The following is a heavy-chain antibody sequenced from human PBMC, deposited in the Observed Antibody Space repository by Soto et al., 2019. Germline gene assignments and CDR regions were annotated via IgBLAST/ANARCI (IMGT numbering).Heavy chain of an antibody. CDR2: IYSGGST. CDR3: AKQRKLVDTEMITSGDAFDI. Sequence: GGSLRLSCAASGFTVSTNYMNWVRQAPGKRLEWVSVIYSGGSTYYADSVKGRFTISRDNSKNTLYLQMNSLRAEDTAVYYCAKQRKLVDTEMITSGDAFDIWGQGTMVTFSS. D-gene: IGHD5-18*01. CDR1: GFTVSTNY. V-gene: IGHV3-53*01. J-gene: IGHJ3*02.